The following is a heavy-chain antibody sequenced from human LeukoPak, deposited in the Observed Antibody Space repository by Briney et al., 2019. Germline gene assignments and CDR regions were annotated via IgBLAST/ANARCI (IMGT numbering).Heavy chain of an antibody. CDR3: AKDMHYDSSGIYHTTFDY. J-gene: IGHJ4*02. CDR1: GFTFDDYA. Sequence: GRSLRLSCAASGFTFDDYAMHWVRQAPGKGLEWVSGISWNSGSIGYADSVKGRFTISRDNAKNSLYLQMNSLRAEDTALYYCAKDMHYDSSGIYHTTFDYWGQGTLVTVSS. V-gene: IGHV3-9*01. D-gene: IGHD3-22*01. CDR2: ISWNSGSI.